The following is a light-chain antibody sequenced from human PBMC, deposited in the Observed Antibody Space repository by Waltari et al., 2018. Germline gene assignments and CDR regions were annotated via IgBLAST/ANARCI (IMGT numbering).Light chain of an antibody. CDR2: EVT. CDR1: STAIGNSNH. V-gene: IGLV2-23*02. Sequence: QPALTQPASVSGSPGQSITISCTGSSTAIGNSNHACRYQQHPGKAPRLIISEVTERPSGVSDRFSGSKSGNTASLTISGLQAEDEADYYCLSYTTRISFVFGGGTKLSVL. CDR3: LSYTTRISFV. J-gene: IGLJ2*01.